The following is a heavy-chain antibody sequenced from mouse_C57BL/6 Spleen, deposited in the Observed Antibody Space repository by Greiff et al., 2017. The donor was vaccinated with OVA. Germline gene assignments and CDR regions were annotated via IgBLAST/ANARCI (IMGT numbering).Heavy chain of an antibody. D-gene: IGHD2-3*01. Sequence: DVKLQESGPGLVKPSQSLSLTCSVTGYSITSGYYWNWIRQFPGNKLEWMGYISYDGSNNYNPSLKNRISITRDTSKNQFFLKLNSVTTEDTATYYCAREGLLPDYWGQGTTLTVSS. J-gene: IGHJ2*01. CDR3: AREGLLPDY. V-gene: IGHV3-6*01. CDR1: GYSITSGYY. CDR2: ISYDGSN.